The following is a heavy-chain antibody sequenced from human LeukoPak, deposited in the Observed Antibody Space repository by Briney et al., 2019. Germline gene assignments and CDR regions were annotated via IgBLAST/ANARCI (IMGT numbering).Heavy chain of an antibody. J-gene: IGHJ3*02. CDR2: IYHSGST. CDR3: ARAGPHDAFDI. V-gene: IGHV4-4*02. Sequence: GSLRLSCAASGFTFSSYAMSWVRQPPGKGLEWIGEIYHSGSTNYNPSLKSRVTISVDKSKNQFSLKLSSVTAADTAVYYCARAGPHDAFDIWGQGTMVNVSS. CDR1: GFTFSSYAM.